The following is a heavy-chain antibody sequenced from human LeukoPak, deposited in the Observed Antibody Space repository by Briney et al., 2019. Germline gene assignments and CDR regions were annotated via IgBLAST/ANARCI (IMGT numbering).Heavy chain of an antibody. Sequence: GEALKISCWGSGYSFTSHCNGWVRQMPGKGLELMVSIYPGDSDTSYSPSFHGKVTISADKSISTAYLQWSSLKASDTAMYYCARHRAIAAAGSNYYYMDVWGKGTTVTVSS. CDR1: GYSFTSHC. D-gene: IGHD6-13*01. CDR2: IYPGDSDT. V-gene: IGHV5-51*01. CDR3: ARHRAIAAAGSNYYYMDV. J-gene: IGHJ6*03.